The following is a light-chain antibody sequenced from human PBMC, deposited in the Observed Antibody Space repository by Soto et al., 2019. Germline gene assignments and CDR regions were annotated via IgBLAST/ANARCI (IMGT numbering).Light chain of an antibody. CDR3: HQYYSTPWT. Sequence: PGDRATLSCRSSQSAYSSYLSWYQQKPGQAPRLLIYGASNRATGIPDRFSGSGSGTDFTLTISSLQAEDVAAYYCHQYYSTPWTFGQGTKVEIK. CDR1: QSAYSSY. J-gene: IGKJ1*01. V-gene: IGKV3D-7*01. CDR2: GAS.